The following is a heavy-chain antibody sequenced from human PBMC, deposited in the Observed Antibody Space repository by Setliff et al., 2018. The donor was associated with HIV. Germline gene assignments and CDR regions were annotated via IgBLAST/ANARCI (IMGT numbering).Heavy chain of an antibody. V-gene: IGHV4-34*01. Sequence: SETLSLTCAVYNGSFSEYYRSWIRQSPGRGLEWIGEINHGGSTIYNPSLKSRVTISIDTSKNQFSLNLTSVTAADTAIYYCARGLDVWGTYRYRNYFDCWGRGTLVTVSS. CDR1: NGSFSEYY. J-gene: IGHJ4*02. CDR3: ARGLDVWGTYRYRNYFDC. CDR2: INHGGST. D-gene: IGHD3-16*02.